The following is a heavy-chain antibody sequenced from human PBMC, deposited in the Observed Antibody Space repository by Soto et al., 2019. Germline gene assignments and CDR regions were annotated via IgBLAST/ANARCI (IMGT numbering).Heavy chain of an antibody. Sequence: NPSETLSLTCAVYGGSFSGYYWSWIRQPPGKGLEWIGEINHSGSTNYNPSLKSRVTISVDTSKNQFSLKLSSVTAADTAVYYCARARITIFGVVIVFDYWGQGTLVTVS. J-gene: IGHJ4*02. V-gene: IGHV4-34*01. CDR2: INHSGST. D-gene: IGHD3-3*01. CDR3: ARARITIFGVVIVFDY. CDR1: GGSFSGYY.